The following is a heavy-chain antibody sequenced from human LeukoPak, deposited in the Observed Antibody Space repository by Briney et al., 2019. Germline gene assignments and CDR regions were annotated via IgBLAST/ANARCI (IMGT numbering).Heavy chain of an antibody. J-gene: IGHJ4*02. CDR1: GYTFTGYY. CDR3: ARESDSSWTPFDY. V-gene: IGHV1-2*06. D-gene: IGHD6-13*01. CDR2: INPNSGGT. Sequence: ASVKVSCKASGYTFTGYYMHWVRQAPGQGLEWMGRINPNSGGTNYAQKFQGRVTMTRDTSISTAYMELSRLRSDDTAVYYCARESDSSWTPFDYWGQGTLVTVSS.